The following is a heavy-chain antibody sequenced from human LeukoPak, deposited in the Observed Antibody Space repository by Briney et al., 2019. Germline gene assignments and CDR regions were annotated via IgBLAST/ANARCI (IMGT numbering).Heavy chain of an antibody. D-gene: IGHD3-10*01. CDR3: AKNGEVLSWFDP. J-gene: IGHJ5*02. CDR1: GFTFSSYA. Sequence: GGSLRLSCAASGFTFSSYAMNWVRQAPGRGLEWVSSISGSGYTTYYADSVKGRFTISRDNSKNTLYLQMNSLRAEDTAVYSCAKNGEVLSWFDPWGQGTLVTVSS. CDR2: ISGSGYTT. V-gene: IGHV3-23*01.